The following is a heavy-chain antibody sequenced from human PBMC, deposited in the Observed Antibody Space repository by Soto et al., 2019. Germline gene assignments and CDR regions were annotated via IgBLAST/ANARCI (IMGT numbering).Heavy chain of an antibody. CDR3: VEGSWAYSYNNWFDS. J-gene: IGHJ5*01. CDR1: GFTVRSYS. CDR2: LSGDGRSK. V-gene: IGHV3-64D*06. D-gene: IGHD5-18*01. Sequence: GRSLRLSCSASGFTVRSYSIHWVRQAPGKRMQYVSALSGDGRSKYYADSEKGRFTVFSDNSKNTLFFQMSSMRVEATAVDYCVEGSWAYSYNNWFDSWGQGTLVTVSS.